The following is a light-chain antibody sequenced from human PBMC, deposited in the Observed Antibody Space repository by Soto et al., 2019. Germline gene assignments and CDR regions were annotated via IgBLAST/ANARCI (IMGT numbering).Light chain of an antibody. Sequence: DIQMTQSPSSLSASVGDRVTITCRASQSSSSYLNWYQQKPGKAPKLLIYAASSLQSGVPSRFSGRGSWTDFTLTIISLKTEEFATDYCQQRYSTSWTFGHGTHVAIK. J-gene: IGKJ1*01. CDR3: QQRYSTSWT. V-gene: IGKV1-39*01. CDR2: AAS. CDR1: QSSSSY.